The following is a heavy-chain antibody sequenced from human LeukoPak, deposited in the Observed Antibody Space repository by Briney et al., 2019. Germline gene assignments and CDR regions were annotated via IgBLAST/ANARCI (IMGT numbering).Heavy chain of an antibody. Sequence: ASVKVSCKASGYTFTSYYMHWVRQAPGQGLEWMGIINPSGGSTSYAQKFQGRVTMTRDTSTSTVYMELSSLRSEDTAVYYCARALVVPAAIPEDYYYYYYMDVWGKGTTVTVSS. D-gene: IGHD2-2*02. J-gene: IGHJ6*03. CDR1: GYTFTSYY. CDR3: ARALVVPAAIPEDYYYYYYMDV. V-gene: IGHV1-46*01. CDR2: INPSGGST.